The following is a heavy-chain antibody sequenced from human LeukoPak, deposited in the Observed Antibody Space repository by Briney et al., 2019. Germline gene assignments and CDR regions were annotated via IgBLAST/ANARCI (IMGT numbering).Heavy chain of an antibody. V-gene: IGHV3-7*01. D-gene: IGHD5-24*01. CDR1: GFIFSGYW. CDR3: AKDFRVEMAGSYNDY. Sequence: PGGSLRLSCAASGFIFSGYWMTWVRQAPGKGLQWVASIKQDGSDSYHVDSVRGRFTISRDNARDSLFLQMKNLRADDTAVYYCAKDFRVEMAGSYNDYWGQGTLVTVSS. CDR2: IKQDGSDS. J-gene: IGHJ4*02.